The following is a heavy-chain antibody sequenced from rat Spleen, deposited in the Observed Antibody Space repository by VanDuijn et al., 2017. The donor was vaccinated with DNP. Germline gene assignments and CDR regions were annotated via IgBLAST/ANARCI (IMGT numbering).Heavy chain of an antibody. V-gene: IGHV5-22*01. Sequence: EVQLVESGGGLVQPGRSMTLSCAASGFSVSDYYMAWVRQAQSTGLEWVATIVYDGSGTYYGDSVTGRFTISRDNAKRTLYLQMDSLRSEDTATYYCATHGSISTISTGAMDVWGQGTSVTVSS. CDR1: GFSVSDYY. D-gene: IGHD1-2*01. CDR3: ATHGSISTISTGAMDV. J-gene: IGHJ4*01. CDR2: IVYDGSGT.